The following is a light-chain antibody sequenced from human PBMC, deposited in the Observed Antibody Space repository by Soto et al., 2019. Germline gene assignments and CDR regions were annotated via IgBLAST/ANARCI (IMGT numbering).Light chain of an antibody. J-gene: IGKJ5*01. Sequence: EIVLTQSPGTLSVSPGERATLSCRASQSVSSNLAWYQQKPGQAPRLLIYDASNRAAGIPARFSGSGSGTDFTLTISSLEPEDFAIYYCQQRQYWPPITFGQGTRLEI. V-gene: IGKV3-11*01. CDR2: DAS. CDR3: QQRQYWPPIT. CDR1: QSVSSN.